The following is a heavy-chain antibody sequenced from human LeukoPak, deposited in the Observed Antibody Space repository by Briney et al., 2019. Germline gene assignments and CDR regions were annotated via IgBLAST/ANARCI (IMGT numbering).Heavy chain of an antibody. CDR3: YGSGSYWDFDH. J-gene: IGHJ4*01. D-gene: IGHD3-10*01. V-gene: IGHV3-21*01. CDR2: ISSSSSYI. CDR1: GFTFSSYS. Sequence: GGSLRLSCAASGFTFSSYSMNWVRQAPGKGLEWVSPISSSSSYIYYADSVKGRFTVSRDNAKSTLFLEMNSLRVEDTAVYYCYGSGSYWDFDHWGHGTLVTVSS.